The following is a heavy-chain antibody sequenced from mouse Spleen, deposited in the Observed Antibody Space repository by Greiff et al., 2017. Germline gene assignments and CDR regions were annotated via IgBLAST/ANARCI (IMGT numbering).Heavy chain of an antibody. CDR1: GYTFTTYP. D-gene: IGHD2-2*01. CDR3: AILLWLRDYAMDY. Sequence: VQLQQSGAELVKPGASVKMSCKASGYTFTTYPIEWMKQNHGKSLEWIGNFHPYNDDTKYNEKFKGKATLTVEKSSSTVYLELSRLTSDDSAVYYCAILLWLRDYAMDYWGQGTSVTVSS. J-gene: IGHJ4*01. V-gene: IGHV1-47*01. CDR2: FHPYNDDT.